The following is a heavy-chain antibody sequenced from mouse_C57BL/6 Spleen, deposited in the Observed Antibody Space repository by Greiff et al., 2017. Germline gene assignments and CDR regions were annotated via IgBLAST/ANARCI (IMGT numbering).Heavy chain of an antibody. J-gene: IGHJ4*01. Sequence: EVKLQESGPGLVKPSQSLSLTCSVTGYSITSGYYWNWIRQFPGNKLEWMGYISYDGSNNYNPSLKNRISITRDTSKNQFFLKLNSVTTEDTATYYCAREPDMDYWGQGTSVTVSS. CDR3: AREPDMDY. CDR1: GYSITSGYY. CDR2: ISYDGSN. V-gene: IGHV3-6*01.